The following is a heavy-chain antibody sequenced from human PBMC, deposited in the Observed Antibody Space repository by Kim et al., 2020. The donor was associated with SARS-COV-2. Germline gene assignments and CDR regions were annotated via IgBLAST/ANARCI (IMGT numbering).Heavy chain of an antibody. D-gene: IGHD2-15*01. CDR2: VSYDGSNK. CDR1: GFTFRSYA. Sequence: GGSLRLSCAVSGFTFRSYAMHWFRQAPGQGLEWVAVVSYDGSNKYYTDSVKGRFTISSDNSKNTLSLQLNSLRAEATAVYYCASSLVLGEANDFDHWGQGTVVTVTS. J-gene: IGHJ4*02. CDR3: ASSLVLGEANDFDH. V-gene: IGHV3-30*04.